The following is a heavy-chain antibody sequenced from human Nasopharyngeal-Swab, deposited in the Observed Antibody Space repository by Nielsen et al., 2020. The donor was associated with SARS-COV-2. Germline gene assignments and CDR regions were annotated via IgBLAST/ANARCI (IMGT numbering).Heavy chain of an antibody. J-gene: IGHJ3*02. D-gene: IGHD3-3*01. V-gene: IGHV1-24*01. CDR3: ASEGSGVFGVVIYAFDI. Sequence: ASVKVSCKVSGYTLTDLPIHWVRQAPGKGLEWMGTVVPEDGEPIYAQNFQGRVTMTEETYTYTAYLELSSLRSEDTAVYYCASEGSGVFGVVIYAFDIWGPGTLVTVSS. CDR2: VVPEDGEP. CDR1: GYTLTDLP.